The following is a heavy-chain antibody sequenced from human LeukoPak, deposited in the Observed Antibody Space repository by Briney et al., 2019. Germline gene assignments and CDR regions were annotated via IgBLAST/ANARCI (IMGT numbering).Heavy chain of an antibody. V-gene: IGHV3-7*01. CDR1: GFTFSSYW. Sequence: PGGSLRLSCAASGFTFSSYWMSWVRQAPGKGLEWVANIKQDGSEKYYVDSVKGRFTISRDNAKNSLYLQMNSLRAEDTAVYYCARAQVPRGYSYGSDYYYYMDVWGKGTTVTVSS. CDR3: ARAQVPRGYSYGSDYYYYMDV. D-gene: IGHD5-18*01. CDR2: IKQDGSEK. J-gene: IGHJ6*03.